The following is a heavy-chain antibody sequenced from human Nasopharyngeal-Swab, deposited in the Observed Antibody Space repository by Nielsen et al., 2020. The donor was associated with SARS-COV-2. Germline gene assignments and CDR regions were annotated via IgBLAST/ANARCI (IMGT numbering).Heavy chain of an antibody. CDR2: VSGDGVTT. Sequence: WIRQPSGKGLEYLSAVSGDGVTTHYADSLKGRFTISRDNSKNTVYLQLGSLTAEDMAGYFCARGTPGIPGVDYWGQGTPVTVSS. CDR3: ARGTPGIPGVDY. D-gene: IGHD2-8*02. J-gene: IGHJ4*02. V-gene: IGHV3-64*02.